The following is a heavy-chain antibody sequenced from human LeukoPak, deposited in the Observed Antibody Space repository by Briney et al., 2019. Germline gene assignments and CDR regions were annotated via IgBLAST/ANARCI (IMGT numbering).Heavy chain of an antibody. V-gene: IGHV4-61*01. CDR2: IFTGGSS. J-gene: IGHJ3*02. CDR3: ARGVGGVREGFDI. Sequence: SETLSLTCTVSGGSVSSESYHWTWVPQPPGEGLEWIAYIFTGGSSYYNPSLKSRVTISVDTSKNQFSLKLNSVTAADTAQYHCARGVGGVREGFDIWGQGTMVTVSS. D-gene: IGHD3-16*01. CDR1: GGSVSSESYH.